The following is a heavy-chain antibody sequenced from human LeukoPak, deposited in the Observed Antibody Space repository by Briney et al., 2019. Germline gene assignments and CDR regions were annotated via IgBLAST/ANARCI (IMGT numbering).Heavy chain of an antibody. J-gene: IGHJ6*03. CDR2: IWYDGSNQ. Sequence: GGSLRLSCAASRFTFSSYGMHWVRQAPGKGLEWVAVIWYDGSNQDYADSVKGRFTISRDNSKNTLYLQMKSLRAEDTAVYYCVKDEVAVITIPYYYMDVWGKGTTVTVSS. CDR3: VKDEVAVITIPYYYMDV. D-gene: IGHD4-11*01. CDR1: RFTFSSYG. V-gene: IGHV3-33*06.